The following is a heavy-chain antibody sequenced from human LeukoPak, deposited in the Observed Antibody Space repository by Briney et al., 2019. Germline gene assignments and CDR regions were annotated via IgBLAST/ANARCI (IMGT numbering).Heavy chain of an antibody. J-gene: IGHJ4*02. CDR2: IYYSGST. CDR3: ARELHPPYYFDY. Sequence: SETLSLTCTVSSGSISSYYWSWIRQPPGKGLEWIGYIYYSGSTNFNPSLKSRVTISVDTSKNQFSLKLSSVTAADTAVYYCARELHPPYYFDYWGQGTLVTVSS. V-gene: IGHV4-59*01. D-gene: IGHD4-11*01. CDR1: SGSISSYY.